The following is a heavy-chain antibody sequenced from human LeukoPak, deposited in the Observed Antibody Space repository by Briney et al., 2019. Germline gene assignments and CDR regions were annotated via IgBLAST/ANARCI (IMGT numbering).Heavy chain of an antibody. Sequence: ASVKASCKASGYTFTGYYMHWVRQAPGQGLEWMGWINPNSGGTNYAQKFQGRVTMTRDTSISTAYMELSRLRSDDTAVYYCARALNAGYSPYYFDYWGQGTLVTVSS. CDR1: GYTFTGYY. CDR3: ARALNAGYSPYYFDY. CDR2: INPNSGGT. J-gene: IGHJ4*02. D-gene: IGHD5-18*01. V-gene: IGHV1-2*02.